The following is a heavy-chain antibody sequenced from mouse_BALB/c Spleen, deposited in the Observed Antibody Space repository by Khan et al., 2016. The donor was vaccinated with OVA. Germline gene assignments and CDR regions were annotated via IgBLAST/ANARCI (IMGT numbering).Heavy chain of an antibody. J-gene: IGHJ2*01. D-gene: IGHD3-2*02. CDR2: IYPGTNNT. Sequence: QVQLKQSGAELVRPGASVNLSCKTSGYIFTSYWIHWVKQRSGQGLEWIARIYPGTNNTYYNEKLKDKATLTADKSSSTVYMQLSSLKSEDSAVHSCAREEALYYFDYWGQGTTLTVSS. CDR1: GYIFTSYW. V-gene: IGHV1-76*01. CDR3: AREEALYYFDY.